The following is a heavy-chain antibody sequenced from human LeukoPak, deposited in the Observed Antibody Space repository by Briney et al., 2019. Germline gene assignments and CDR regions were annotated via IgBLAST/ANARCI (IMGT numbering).Heavy chain of an antibody. CDR2: IKKDGSEK. J-gene: IGHJ6*03. D-gene: IGHD1-26*01. CDR3: ARDPYSGAYGDTYYYFMDV. Sequence: GGSLRLSCAASGFTFSSYWMSWVRQAPGKGLEWVANIKKDGSEKYYVDSVKGRFTISRDNAKTSLYLQMISLRAEDTAVYYCARDPYSGAYGDTYYYFMDVWGKGTTVTISS. CDR1: GFTFSSYW. V-gene: IGHV3-7*01.